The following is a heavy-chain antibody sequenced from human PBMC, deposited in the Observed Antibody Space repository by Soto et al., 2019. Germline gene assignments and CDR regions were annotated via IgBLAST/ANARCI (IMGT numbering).Heavy chain of an antibody. CDR1: GCSISSGGYY. J-gene: IGHJ4*02. CDR3: ARYPSYDGSHFDY. CDR2: IYYSGST. Sequence: SETLSLTCTFSGCSISSGGYYLSWIRQHPGKGLEWIGYIYYSGSTYYNPSLKSRVTISVDTSKNQFSLKLSSVTAADTAVYYCARYPSYDGSHFDYWGQGTLVTVSS. D-gene: IGHD3-3*01. V-gene: IGHV4-31*03.